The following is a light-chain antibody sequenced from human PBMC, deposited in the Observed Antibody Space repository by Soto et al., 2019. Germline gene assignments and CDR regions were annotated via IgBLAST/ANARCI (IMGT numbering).Light chain of an antibody. V-gene: IGKV3-15*01. Sequence: EIVMTQSPATLSVSPGERATLSCRASQSVSSKLAWFQQKPGQAPSLLIYGVSTRANGVPVRFSGSGSGTEFTLTVNSLQSEDFAVYYCQQYNNWPHTFGQGTKLEIK. CDR3: QQYNNWPHT. J-gene: IGKJ2*01. CDR2: GVS. CDR1: QSVSSK.